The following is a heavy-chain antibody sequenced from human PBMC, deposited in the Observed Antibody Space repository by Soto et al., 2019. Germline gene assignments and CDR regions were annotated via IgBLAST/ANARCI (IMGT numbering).Heavy chain of an antibody. CDR3: ATSRTFDY. J-gene: IGHJ4*02. CDR2: IKQDGSEK. CDR1: GFTFSSYW. V-gene: IGHV3-7*01. D-gene: IGHD6-13*01. Sequence: LRLSCVVSGFTFSSYWMNWVRQAPWKGLEWVANIKQDGSEKYYVDSAKGRFTISRDNAKNSLYLQMNSLSAEDTAIYYCATSRTFDYWGQGTLVTVSS.